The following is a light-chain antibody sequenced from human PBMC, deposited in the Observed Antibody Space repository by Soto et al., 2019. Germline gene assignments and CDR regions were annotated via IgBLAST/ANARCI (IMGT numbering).Light chain of an antibody. CDR3: ASWDDSLSGVV. V-gene: IGLV1-47*02. J-gene: IGLJ2*01. Sequence: SALTQPPSASGTPGQRVTISCSGTSSNVGKNYVYWYRHLPGTAPKLVIYNNNRLPSGVPDRFSGSKSGTSASLAISGLRSEDEADYYCASWDDSLSGVVFGGGTKLTVL. CDR1: SSNVGKNY. CDR2: NNN.